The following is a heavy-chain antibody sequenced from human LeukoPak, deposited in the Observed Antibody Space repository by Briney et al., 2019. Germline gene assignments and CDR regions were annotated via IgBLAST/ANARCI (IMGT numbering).Heavy chain of an antibody. D-gene: IGHD3-22*01. CDR1: GGSISSSSYY. J-gene: IGHJ4*02. CDR3: ARDLYDSSGYYYGY. V-gene: IGHV4-39*07. CDR2: IYYSGST. Sequence: SETLSLTCTVSGGSISSSSYYWGWIRQPPGKGLEWIGSIYYSGSTYYNPSLKSRVTISVDTSKNQFSLKLSSVTAADTAVYYCARDLYDSSGYYYGYWGQGTLVTVSS.